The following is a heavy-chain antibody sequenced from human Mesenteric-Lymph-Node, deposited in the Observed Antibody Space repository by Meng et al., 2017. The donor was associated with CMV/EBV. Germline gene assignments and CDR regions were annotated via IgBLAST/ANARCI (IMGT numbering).Heavy chain of an antibody. V-gene: IGHV3-7*01. CDR3: ARDLDYYDSSGYYSH. D-gene: IGHD3-22*01. J-gene: IGHJ4*02. CDR1: GFTFSSYW. CDR2: IKQDGSEK. Sequence: GESLKISCAASGFTFSSYWMSWVRQAPGKGLEWVANIKQDGSEKYYVDSVKGRFTISRDNAKNSLYLQMNSLRAEDTAVYYCARDLDYYDSSGYYSHWGQGTLVTVSS.